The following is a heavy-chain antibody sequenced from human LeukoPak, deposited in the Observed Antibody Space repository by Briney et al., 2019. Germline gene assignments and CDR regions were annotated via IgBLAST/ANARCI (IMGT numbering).Heavy chain of an antibody. CDR2: ISSSSSTI. CDR1: GFTFSSYS. J-gene: IGHJ6*03. CDR3: AKLGINYYYMDV. D-gene: IGHD7-27*01. Sequence: GGSLRLSCAASGFTFSSYSMNWVRQAPGKGLEWVSYISSSSSTIHYADSVKGRFTVSRDNSKNTLYLQMNNLRAEDTAVYYCAKLGINYYYMDVWGKGTTVTISS. V-gene: IGHV3-48*01.